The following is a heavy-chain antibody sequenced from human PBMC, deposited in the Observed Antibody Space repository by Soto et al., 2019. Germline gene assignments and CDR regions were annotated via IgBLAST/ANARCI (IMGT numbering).Heavy chain of an antibody. CDR2: IYYSGST. CDR3: ARVDSSSSHFDY. Sequence: QVQLQESGPGLVKPSETLSLTCTVSGGSISRYYWSWIRQPPGKGLEWIGYIYYSGSTNYNPSLKRRVTISVDTSKNQFSLKLSSVTAADTAVYYCARVDSSSSHFDYWGQGTLVNVSS. CDR1: GGSISRYY. J-gene: IGHJ4*02. V-gene: IGHV4-59*01. D-gene: IGHD6-6*01.